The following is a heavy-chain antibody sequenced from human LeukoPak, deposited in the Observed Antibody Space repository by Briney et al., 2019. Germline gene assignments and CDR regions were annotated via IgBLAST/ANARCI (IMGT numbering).Heavy chain of an antibody. CDR2: IYSGGSP. CDR1: GFTFSTNY. J-gene: IGHJ4*02. Sequence: SGGSLRLSCAASGFTFSTNYMSWVRQAPGKGLEWVSVIYSGGSPYYADSVKGRFTISRDNSENTLYLQMNSLRAEDTAVYYCARDLNYYDSSGYGHWGQGTLVTVSS. V-gene: IGHV3-53*01. D-gene: IGHD3-22*01. CDR3: ARDLNYYDSSGYGH.